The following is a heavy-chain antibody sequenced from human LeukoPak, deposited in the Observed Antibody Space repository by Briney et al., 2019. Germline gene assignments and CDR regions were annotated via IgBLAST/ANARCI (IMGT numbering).Heavy chain of an antibody. D-gene: IGHD5-24*01. Sequence: SETLSLTCTVSGGSISSYYWSWIRRPPGKGLEWIGYIYYSGSTNYNPSLKSRVTISVDTSKNQFSLKLSSVTAADTAVYYCARRVEGHFDYWGQGTLVTVSS. CDR3: ARRVEGHFDY. CDR2: IYYSGST. J-gene: IGHJ4*02. CDR1: GGSISSYY. V-gene: IGHV4-59*08.